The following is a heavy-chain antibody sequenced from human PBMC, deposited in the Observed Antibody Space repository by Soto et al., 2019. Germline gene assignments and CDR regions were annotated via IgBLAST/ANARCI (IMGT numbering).Heavy chain of an antibody. CDR1: GYTFTSYG. Sequence: QVQLVQSGAEVKKPGASVKVSCKASGYTFTSYGISWVRQAPGQGLEWMGWISAYNGNTNYAQKLQGRVTMTTDTAASTAHMEPRRLKSDDTAVCCCEGRDLRDYNTTSCVIMDVWRQGKTVT. J-gene: IGHJ6*02. D-gene: IGHD2-2*01. V-gene: IGHV1-18*01. CDR2: ISAYNGNT. CDR3: EGRDLRDYNTTSCVIMDV.